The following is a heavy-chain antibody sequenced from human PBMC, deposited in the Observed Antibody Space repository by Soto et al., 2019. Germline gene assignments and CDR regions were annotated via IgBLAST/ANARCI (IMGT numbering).Heavy chain of an antibody. CDR2: IFPSDSDT. CDR3: ARKDKSGYFNWFDP. CDR1: GYRFTSYW. J-gene: IGHJ5*02. V-gene: IGHV5-51*01. Sequence: XDSLTISGRTSGYRFTSYWIALVRQMRGKGLEWMGIIFPSDSDTRYSPSFQGQVTISADRSTSTVFLQWASLKASDTAVYFCARKDKSGYFNWFDPWGQGTLVTVSS. D-gene: IGHD3-22*01.